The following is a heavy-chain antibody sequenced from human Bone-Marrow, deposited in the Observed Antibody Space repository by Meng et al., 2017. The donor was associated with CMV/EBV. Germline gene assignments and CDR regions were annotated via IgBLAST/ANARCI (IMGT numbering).Heavy chain of an antibody. V-gene: IGHV3-74*01. CDR2: VNGDGTST. Sequence: GESLKISCAASGLTFNVYWMHWVRQAPGKGLVWVSRVNGDGTSTNYADSVKGRFTISRDNAKNTLYLQMSSLRAEDTAVYYCARWGRYDASSGYAYAMDVWGQGTTVTVSS. CDR3: ARWGRYDASSGYAYAMDV. CDR1: GLTFNVYW. D-gene: IGHD3-3*01. J-gene: IGHJ6*02.